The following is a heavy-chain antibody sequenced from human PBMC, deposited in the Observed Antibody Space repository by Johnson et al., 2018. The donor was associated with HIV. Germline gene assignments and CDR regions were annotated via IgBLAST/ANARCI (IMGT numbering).Heavy chain of an antibody. J-gene: IGHJ3*02. CDR3: ARDVPGDGNAMGGSGAFDI. D-gene: IGHD5-24*01. CDR2: IYSGGST. CDR1: AFTFSSND. Sequence: EVQLVESGGGLVQPGGSLRLSCGASAFTFSSNDMKWVRQAPGKGLEWVSVIYSGGSTYYADSVKGRFTISRDNSKNTLYLQMNSLRAEDMAVYYCARDVPGDGNAMGGSGAFDIWGQGTMVTVSS. V-gene: IGHV3-66*02.